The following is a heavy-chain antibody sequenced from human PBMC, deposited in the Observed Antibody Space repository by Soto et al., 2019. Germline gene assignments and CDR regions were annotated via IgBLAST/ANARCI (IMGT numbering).Heavy chain of an antibody. J-gene: IGHJ3*02. V-gene: IGHV4-34*01. CDR1: GGSFSTNY. CDR3: ARETVRYYDILTGYYDGAFDI. D-gene: IGHD3-9*01. Sequence: QVHLQQWGAGLLKPSETLSLTCAVYGGSFSTNYWSWIRQPPGKGLEWIGEINHGGSTNYNPSVKRRVTISADKSKNQFSLRLSSVTAADTAVYYCARETVRYYDILTGYYDGAFDIWGQGTMVTVSS. CDR2: INHGGST.